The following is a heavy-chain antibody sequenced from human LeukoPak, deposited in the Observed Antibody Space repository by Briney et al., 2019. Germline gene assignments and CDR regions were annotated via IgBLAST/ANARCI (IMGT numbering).Heavy chain of an antibody. CDR1: GFTFSSYG. V-gene: IGHV3-30*02. J-gene: IGHJ5*02. Sequence: GGSLRLSCAASGFTFSSYGMHWVRQAPGKGLEWVAFIRYDGSNKYYADSVKGRFTISRDNSKNTLYLQMNSLRAEDTAVYYCAKDEGEVGATGPCNWFDPWGQGTLVTVSS. CDR2: IRYDGSNK. CDR3: AKDEGEVGATGPCNWFDP. D-gene: IGHD1-26*01.